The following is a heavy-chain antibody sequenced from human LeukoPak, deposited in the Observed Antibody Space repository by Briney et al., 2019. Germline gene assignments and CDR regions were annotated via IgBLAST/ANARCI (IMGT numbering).Heavy chain of an antibody. J-gene: IGHJ3*02. Sequence: GGSLRLSCVASGFTYSHNGMHWVRQAPGKGLEWVAFIQYDGNTIFYADTVKGRFTISRDNSKNTLYLQMNSLRAEDTAVYYCARERFGEDAFDIWGQGTMVTVSS. CDR2: IQYDGNTI. D-gene: IGHD3-10*01. CDR1: GFTYSHNG. V-gene: IGHV3-30*02. CDR3: ARERFGEDAFDI.